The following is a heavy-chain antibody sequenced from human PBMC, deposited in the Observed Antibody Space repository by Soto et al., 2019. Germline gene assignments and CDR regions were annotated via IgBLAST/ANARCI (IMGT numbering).Heavy chain of an antibody. CDR1: GYSFTSYW. CDR3: ARRKAVAGKYYHGMDV. D-gene: IGHD6-19*01. CDR2: IYPGDSDT. V-gene: IGHV5-51*01. J-gene: IGHJ6*02. Sequence: LKISCKGSGYSFTSYWIGWVRQMPGKGLEWMGIIYPGDSDTRYSPSFQGQVTISADKSISTAYLQWSSLKASDTAMYYCARRKAVAGKYYHGMDVWGQGTTVTVSS.